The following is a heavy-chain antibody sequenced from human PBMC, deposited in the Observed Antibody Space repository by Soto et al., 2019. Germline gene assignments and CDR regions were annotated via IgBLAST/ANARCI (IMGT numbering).Heavy chain of an antibody. V-gene: IGHV3-21*01. CDR2: ISPTGTFM. J-gene: IGHJ3*01. Sequence: ASVKVSCKASGYTFTGYYMHWVLQAPGKGLEWVSSISPTGTFMNSADSLKDRFSISRDNAEKSPFLQMNSLRAEDTAVYYCARGGLYGDVPGWTGDAFDLWGQGTKVTVSS. D-gene: IGHD4-17*01. CDR3: ARGGLYGDVPGWTGDAFDL. CDR1: GYTFTGYY.